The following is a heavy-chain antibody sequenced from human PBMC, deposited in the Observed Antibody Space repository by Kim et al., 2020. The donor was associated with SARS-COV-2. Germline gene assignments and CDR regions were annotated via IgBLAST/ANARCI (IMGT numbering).Heavy chain of an antibody. V-gene: IGHV4-39*01. CDR2: FYYGGST. Sequence: SETLSLTCTVSGVSISSGNYFWGWIRQPPGKGLEWIGNFYYGGSTYYSPSLKSRVTMSADTSKNQFSLRLRSVTAADTAVYYCARPHSGRGGGAWFDPWGQGTLVTVSS. J-gene: IGHJ5*02. D-gene: IGHD1-26*01. CDR1: GVSISSGNYF. CDR3: ARPHSGRGGGAWFDP.